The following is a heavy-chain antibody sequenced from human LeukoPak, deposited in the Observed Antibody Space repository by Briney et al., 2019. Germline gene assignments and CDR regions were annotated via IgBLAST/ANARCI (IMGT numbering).Heavy chain of an antibody. V-gene: IGHV3-23*01. D-gene: IGHD2-15*01. CDR1: GFTFSTYA. Sequence: GGSLRLSCEASGFTFSTYAMSWVRQAPGKGLEWISVITEGGEGTYYTGSVKGRFTVSRDNSKNLLYLQMSSLRVEDTAVYYCVTGRYSPDPWGQGTLVTVSS. CDR3: VTGRYSPDP. J-gene: IGHJ5*02. CDR2: ITEGGEGT.